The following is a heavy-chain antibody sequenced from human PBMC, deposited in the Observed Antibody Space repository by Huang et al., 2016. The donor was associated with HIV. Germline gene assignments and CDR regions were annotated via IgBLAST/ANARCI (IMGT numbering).Heavy chain of an antibody. D-gene: IGHD2-15*01. CDR3: AKESRWFSDFDH. Sequence: QVHLVESGGGVVQPGGSLRLFCAASGFKLSGLGMHWVRQAPGKGVECVAVMSYDGRSQFYTDSVKGRFTISRDNSDNTLSLQMKGLRPDDTAVYYCAKESRWFSDFDHWGQGVLVSVSS. CDR1: GFKLSGLG. J-gene: IGHJ4*02. CDR2: MSYDGRSQ. V-gene: IGHV3-30*18.